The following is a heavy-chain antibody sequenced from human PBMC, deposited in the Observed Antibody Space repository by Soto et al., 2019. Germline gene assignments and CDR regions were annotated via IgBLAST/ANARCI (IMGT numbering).Heavy chain of an antibody. D-gene: IGHD2-15*01. CDR2: IIPIFGTA. CDR1: GGTFSSYA. Sequence: QVQLVQSGAEVKKPGSSVKVSCKASGGTFSSYAISWVRQAPGQGLEWMGGIIPIFGTANYAQKFQGRVTITAGESTSTAYMERSSLRSEDTAVYYCARDSSGGSYQSPYGMDVWGQGTTVTVSS. V-gene: IGHV1-69*12. J-gene: IGHJ6*02. CDR3: ARDSSGGSYQSPYGMDV.